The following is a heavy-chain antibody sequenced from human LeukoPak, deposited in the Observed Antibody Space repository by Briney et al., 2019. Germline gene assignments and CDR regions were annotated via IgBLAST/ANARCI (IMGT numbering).Heavy chain of an antibody. Sequence: PSETLSLTCTVSGGSISSGGYYWSWIRQHPGKGLEWIGYICYSGSTYYNPSLKSRVTISVDTSKNQFSLKLSSVTAADTAVYYCARDTATVGGFDYWGQGTLVTVSS. CDR2: ICYSGST. CDR3: ARDTATVGGFDY. D-gene: IGHD4-17*01. V-gene: IGHV4-31*03. J-gene: IGHJ4*02. CDR1: GGSISSGGYY.